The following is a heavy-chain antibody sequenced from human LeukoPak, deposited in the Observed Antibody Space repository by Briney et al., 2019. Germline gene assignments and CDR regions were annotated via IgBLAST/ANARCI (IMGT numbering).Heavy chain of an antibody. CDR2: ISYDESNK. CDR3: AKQLGYCSDGSCYFPY. CDR1: GFTFSSYA. Sequence: PGGSLRLSCAASGFTFSSYAMHWVRQAPGKGLEWVAVISYDESNKYYADSVKGRFTISRDNSKNTLFLQMNSLRAEDTAVYYCAKQLGYCSDGSCYFPYWGQGTLVTVSS. J-gene: IGHJ4*02. D-gene: IGHD2-15*01. V-gene: IGHV3-30-3*02.